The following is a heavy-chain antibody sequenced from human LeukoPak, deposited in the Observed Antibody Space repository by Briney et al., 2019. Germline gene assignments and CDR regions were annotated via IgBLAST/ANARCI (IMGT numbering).Heavy chain of an antibody. J-gene: IGHJ4*02. CDR2: IYYSGST. D-gene: IGHD3-10*01. CDR3: ARDPVRGVSHFDY. CDR1: GGSISSYY. V-gene: IGHV4-59*12. Sequence: SETLSLTCTVSGGSISSYYWSWIRQPPGKGLEWIGYIYYSGSTNYNPSLKSRVTMSVDTSKNQFSLKLSSVTAADTAVYYGARDPVRGVSHFDYWGQRTLVTVSS.